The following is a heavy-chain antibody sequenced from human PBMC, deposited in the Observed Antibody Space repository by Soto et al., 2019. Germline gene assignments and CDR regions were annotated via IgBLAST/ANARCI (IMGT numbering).Heavy chain of an antibody. D-gene: IGHD3-3*01. J-gene: IGHJ6*02. CDR1: GFTFSSYA. CDR2: ISYDGSNK. Sequence: HPGGSLRLSCAASGFTFSSYAMHWVRQAPGKGLEWVAVISYDGSNKYYADSVKGRFTISRDNSKNTLYLQMNSLRAEDTAVYYCARAIQTSLFLVRHYYYYGMDVWGQGTTVTVSS. CDR3: ARAIQTSLFLVRHYYYYGMDV. V-gene: IGHV3-30-3*01.